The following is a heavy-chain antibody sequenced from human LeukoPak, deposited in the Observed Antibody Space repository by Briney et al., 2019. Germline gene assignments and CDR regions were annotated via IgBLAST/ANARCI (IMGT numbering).Heavy chain of an antibody. Sequence: SETLSLTCTVSGGSISSYYWGWIRQPPGKGLEWIGSIYYSGSNYYNPSLKSRVTISVDTSKNQFSLKLSSVTAADTAVYYCASLLAVAGNFDYWGQGTLVSVSS. V-gene: IGHV4-39*01. CDR2: IYYSGSN. J-gene: IGHJ4*02. D-gene: IGHD6-19*01. CDR1: GGSISSYY. CDR3: ASLLAVAGNFDY.